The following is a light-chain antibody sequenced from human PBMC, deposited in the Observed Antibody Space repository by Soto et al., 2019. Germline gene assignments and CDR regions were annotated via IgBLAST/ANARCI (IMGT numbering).Light chain of an antibody. J-gene: IGLJ1*01. Sequence: QSALTQPASVSGSPGQSITISCTGTSSDVGAYIYVSWYQHHPGKAPKVMIYEVTNRPSGVSDRFSGSKSGNTASLIISGLQAEDEADYYCCSHKSRRTYVFGPRSQVTVL. V-gene: IGLV2-14*01. CDR1: SSDVGAYIY. CDR3: CSHKSRRTYV. CDR2: EVT.